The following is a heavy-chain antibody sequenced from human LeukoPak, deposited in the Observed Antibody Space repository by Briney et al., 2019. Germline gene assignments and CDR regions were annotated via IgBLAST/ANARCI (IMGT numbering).Heavy chain of an antibody. V-gene: IGHV4-30-4*01. CDR2: IYYSGST. J-gene: IGHJ4*02. Sequence: SETLSLTCTVSGGSISSGDYYWSWIRQPPGKGLEWIGYIYYSGSTYYNPSLKRRVTISVDTSKNQFSLKLSSVTAADTAVYYCAREESGTSSFDYWGQGALVTVSS. D-gene: IGHD1-26*01. CDR1: GGSISSGDYY. CDR3: AREESGTSSFDY.